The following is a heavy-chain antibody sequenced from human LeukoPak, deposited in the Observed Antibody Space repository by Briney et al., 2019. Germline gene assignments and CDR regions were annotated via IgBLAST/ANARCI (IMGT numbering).Heavy chain of an antibody. CDR3: ARDVSAVPGDIRANSFDY. CDR2: ISSSSSYI. Sequence: GGSLRLSCAASGFTFSSYSMNWVRQAPGKGLEWVSSISSSSSYIYYADSVKGRFTISRDNAKNSLYLQMNSLRAEDTAVYYCARDVSAVPGDIRANSFDYWGQGTLVTVSS. V-gene: IGHV3-21*01. CDR1: GFTFSSYS. J-gene: IGHJ4*02. D-gene: IGHD3-9*01.